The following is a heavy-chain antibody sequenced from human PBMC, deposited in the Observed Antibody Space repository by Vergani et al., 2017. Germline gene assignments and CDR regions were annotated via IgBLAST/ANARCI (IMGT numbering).Heavy chain of an antibody. CDR3: AKVPYYYDSSGYYFGYFDY. CDR2: ISGSGGST. J-gene: IGHJ4*02. D-gene: IGHD3-22*01. V-gene: IGHV3-23*01. CDR1: GFTFSSYA. Sequence: EVQLLESGGGLVQPGGSLRLSCAASGFTFSSYAMSWVRQAPGKGLEWVSAISGSGGSTYYADSVKGQFTISRDNSKNTLYLQMNSLRAEDTAVYYCAKVPYYYDSSGYYFGYFDYWGQGTLVTVSS.